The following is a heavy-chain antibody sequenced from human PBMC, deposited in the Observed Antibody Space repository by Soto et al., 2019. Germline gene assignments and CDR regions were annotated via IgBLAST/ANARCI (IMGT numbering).Heavy chain of an antibody. CDR2: ISYDGSNK. Sequence: PGGSLRLSCAASGFTFSSYCMHWGRQAPGKGLEGGAVISYDGSNKYYADSVKGRFTISRDNSKNTLYLQMNSLRAEDTAVYYCAKMGGGYCSSTSCLTPGYYYYYYMDVWGKGTTVTVSS. J-gene: IGHJ6*03. CDR3: AKMGGGYCSSTSCLTPGYYYYYYMDV. CDR1: GFTFSSYC. D-gene: IGHD2-2*01. V-gene: IGHV3-30*18.